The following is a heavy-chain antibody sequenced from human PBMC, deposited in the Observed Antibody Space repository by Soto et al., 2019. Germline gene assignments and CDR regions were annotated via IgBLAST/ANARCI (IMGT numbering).Heavy chain of an antibody. CDR2: IIPIFGTA. CDR3: ARDSSSSGFYGMDV. Sequence: QVQLVQSGAEVKKPGSSVKVSCKASGGTFSSYANSWVRQAPGQGLEWMGGIIPIFGTANYAQKFQGRVTITADESTSTAYMELSSLRSEDTAVYYCARDSSSSGFYGMDVWGQGTTVTVSS. J-gene: IGHJ6*02. V-gene: IGHV1-69*01. CDR1: GGTFSSYA. D-gene: IGHD6-6*01.